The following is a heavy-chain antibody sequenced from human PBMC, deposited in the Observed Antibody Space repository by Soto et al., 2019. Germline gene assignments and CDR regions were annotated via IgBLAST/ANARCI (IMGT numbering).Heavy chain of an antibody. V-gene: IGHV3-21*01. CDR3: ASVGPGGNYPVDY. CDR2: ISSSSSYI. CDR1: GFTFSSYS. D-gene: IGHD2-21*02. Sequence: GGSLRLCCAASGFTFSSYSMNWVRQAPGKGLEWVSSISSSSSYIYYADSVKGRFTISRDNAKNSLYLQMNSLRAEDTAVYYCASVGPGGNYPVDYWGQGTLVTVSS. J-gene: IGHJ4*02.